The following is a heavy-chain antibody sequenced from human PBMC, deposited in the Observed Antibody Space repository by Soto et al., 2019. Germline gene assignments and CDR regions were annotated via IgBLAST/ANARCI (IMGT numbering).Heavy chain of an antibody. CDR2: IKSKSAGGTI. V-gene: IGHV3-15*01. J-gene: IGHJ3*02. D-gene: IGHD7-27*01. Sequence: EVQLVESGGGLVKPGGSLRLSCAASGFIFRNAWMSWVRQTPGKGLEWVGRIKSKSAGGTIDYAPSVKGRFIIARDDSQNTLYLQMDSLRTEDTAVYYCGTGDAFDSWGQGTMLTVSS. CDR1: GFIFRNAW. CDR3: GTGDAFDS.